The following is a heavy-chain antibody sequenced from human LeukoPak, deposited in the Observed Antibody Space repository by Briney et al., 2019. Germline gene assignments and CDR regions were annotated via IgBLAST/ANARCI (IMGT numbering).Heavy chain of an antibody. Sequence: PGGSLRLSCAGSGFSFSSYSMNWVRQAPGKGLEWVSSISSSSSYIYYADSVKGRFTISRDNAKNSLYLQMNSLRAEDTAVYYCARDHVTTSSYGMDVWGQGTTVTVSS. D-gene: IGHD4-17*01. J-gene: IGHJ6*02. CDR3: ARDHVTTSSYGMDV. V-gene: IGHV3-21*01. CDR2: ISSSSSYI. CDR1: GFSFSSYS.